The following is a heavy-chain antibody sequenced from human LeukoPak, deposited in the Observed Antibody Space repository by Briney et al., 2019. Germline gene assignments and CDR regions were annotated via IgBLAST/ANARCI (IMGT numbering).Heavy chain of an antibody. CDR1: GNTFTSYG. J-gene: IGHJ3*02. D-gene: IGHD3-22*01. CDR2: ISAYNGNT. Sequence: GASVKVSCKASGNTFTSYGISWVRQAPGQGLEWMGWISAYNGNTNYAQKLQGRVTMTTDTSTSTAYMELRSLRSDDTAVYYCARDRGTYYYDSSGYYTPRDAFDIWGQGTMVTVSS. V-gene: IGHV1-18*01. CDR3: ARDRGTYYYDSSGYYTPRDAFDI.